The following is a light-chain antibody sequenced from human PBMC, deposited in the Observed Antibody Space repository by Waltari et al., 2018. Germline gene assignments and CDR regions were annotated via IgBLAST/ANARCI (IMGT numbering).Light chain of an antibody. CDR3: CSYAGSSTYV. J-gene: IGLJ1*01. CDR2: EVS. CDR1: SSNIGTSDL. V-gene: IGLV2-23*02. Sequence: QSALTQPASVSGSPGQSITISCTGTSSNIGTSDLVSWYQHHPGKPPKLIISEVSKRPSGVSSRFSGSKSGNTASLTISGLQPEDGGDYYCCSYAGSSTYVFGSGTKVTVL.